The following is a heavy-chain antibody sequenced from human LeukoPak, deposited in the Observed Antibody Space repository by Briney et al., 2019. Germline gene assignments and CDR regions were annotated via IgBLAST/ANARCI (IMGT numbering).Heavy chain of an antibody. V-gene: IGHV3-53*01. Sequence: GGSLRLSCAVSGFTVSSNYMSWVRQAPGKGLEWVSVIYTGGTTYYADSAKGRFTISRDNSQNTLYLQMNSLRAEDTAVYYCARDYADYVGYFFFDYWGQGTLVTVSS. CDR3: ARDYADYVGYFFFDY. CDR1: GFTVSSNY. J-gene: IGHJ4*02. CDR2: IYTGGTT. D-gene: IGHD4-17*01.